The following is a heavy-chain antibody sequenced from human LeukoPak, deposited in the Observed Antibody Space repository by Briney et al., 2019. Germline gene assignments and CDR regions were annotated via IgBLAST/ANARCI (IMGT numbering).Heavy chain of an antibody. Sequence: KPSETLSLTCAVYGGSFSANYWSWIRQSPGKGLKWIGEINHGGSTNYNPSLKSRVTISIDTSNNHFFLKLTSVTAADTAVYYCARDYDILTGYSMDVWGKGTTVTVSS. CDR2: INHGGST. CDR1: GGSFSANY. D-gene: IGHD3-9*01. J-gene: IGHJ6*04. V-gene: IGHV4-34*01. CDR3: ARDYDILTGYSMDV.